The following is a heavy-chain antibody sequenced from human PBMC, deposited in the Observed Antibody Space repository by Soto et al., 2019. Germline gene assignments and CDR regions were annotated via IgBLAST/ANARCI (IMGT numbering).Heavy chain of an antibody. CDR1: GDSISRVNW. V-gene: IGHV4-4*02. CDR2: IYHGGTT. Sequence: QVQLQESGPGLVRPSGTLSLTCAVSGDSISRVNWWSWVRQTPGKGLEWIGEIYHGGTTTYNPSLKSRVTISVDKSKNQFSLNLSSVTAADTAVYYCAISVGGSSIFNYWGQGTLVTVSS. D-gene: IGHD2-15*01. CDR3: AISVGGSSIFNY. J-gene: IGHJ4*02.